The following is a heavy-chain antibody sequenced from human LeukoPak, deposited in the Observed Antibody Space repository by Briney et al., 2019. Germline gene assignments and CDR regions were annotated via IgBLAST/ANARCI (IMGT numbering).Heavy chain of an antibody. D-gene: IGHD6-13*01. CDR2: IKQDVSEK. V-gene: IGHV3-7*01. CDR3: ARNIAAAAPYYFDY. CDR1: GFTFSSYW. J-gene: IGHJ4*02. Sequence: GESLRLSCAASGFTFSSYWMSCVRQAPGKGLEWGANIKQDVSEKYYADSVKGPFTISRDNDKNSLYLQMNSMRAEDTAVYYCARNIAAAAPYYFDYWGQGTLVTVSS.